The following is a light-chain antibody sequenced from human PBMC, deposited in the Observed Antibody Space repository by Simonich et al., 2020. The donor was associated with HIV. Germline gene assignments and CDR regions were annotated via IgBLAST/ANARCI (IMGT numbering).Light chain of an antibody. V-gene: IGKV3-15*01. CDR2: GAS. J-gene: IGKJ3*01. Sequence: EIVMPQSPATLYVSPGARATLHCRASQSISKNLAWYQQKPGQAPRRLIYGASTRATGIPASVSGSGSGTEFTLTISSMQSEDFAVYYCQQYNNWPSPFTFGPGTKVDIK. CDR3: QQYNNWPSPFT. CDR1: QSISKN.